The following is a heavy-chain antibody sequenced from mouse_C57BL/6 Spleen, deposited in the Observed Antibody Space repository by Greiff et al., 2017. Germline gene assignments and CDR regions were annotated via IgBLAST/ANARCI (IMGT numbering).Heavy chain of an antibody. CDR3: ARGGSGTPWFAY. V-gene: IGHV5-4*01. CDR1: GFTFSSYA. J-gene: IGHJ3*01. Sequence: EVHLVESGGGLVKPGGSLKLSCAASGFTFSSYAMPWVRQTPEKRLEWVATISDGSSYTSYQDNVKGRFTISRDNAKNNLYMEMRHLKSEDSAMYYCARGGSGTPWFAYWGQGTLVTVSA. D-gene: IGHD1-3*01. CDR2: ISDGSSYT.